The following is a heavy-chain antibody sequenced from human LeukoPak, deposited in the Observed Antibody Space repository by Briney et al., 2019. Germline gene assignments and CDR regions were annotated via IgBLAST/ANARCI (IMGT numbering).Heavy chain of an antibody. Sequence: GGSLRLSCAASGFTLSSNYMSWVRQAPGQGLEWVSVIYSGGSTYYAESVKGRFTISRDNSKSTLYLQMDSERGEDTAVYYCERGRGYSGYDFVYYYYMDVWGKGTTVTVSS. V-gene: IGHV3-53*01. J-gene: IGHJ6*03. CDR2: IYSGGST. D-gene: IGHD5-12*01. CDR1: GFTLSSNY. CDR3: ERGRGYSGYDFVYYYYMDV.